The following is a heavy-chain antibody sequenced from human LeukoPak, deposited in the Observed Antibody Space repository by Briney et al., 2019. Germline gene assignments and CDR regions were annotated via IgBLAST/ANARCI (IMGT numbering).Heavy chain of an antibody. D-gene: IGHD6-19*01. J-gene: IGHJ6*02. CDR2: ISWNSGSI. Sequence: GGSLRLSCAASGFTFDDYAMHWVRQAPGKGLEWVSGISWNSGSIGYADSVKGRFTISRDNAKSSLYLQMNSLRAEDTALYYCAKDIDDSGWYAFGMDVWGQGTTVTVSS. CDR1: GFTFDDYA. V-gene: IGHV3-9*01. CDR3: AKDIDDSGWYAFGMDV.